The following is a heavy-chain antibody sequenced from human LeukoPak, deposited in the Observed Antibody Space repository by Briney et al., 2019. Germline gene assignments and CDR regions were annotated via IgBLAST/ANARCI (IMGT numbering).Heavy chain of an antibody. CDR1: GGSISSSNW. V-gene: IGHV4-4*02. D-gene: IGHD6-13*01. CDR2: IYHSGST. CDR3: ARGIAAAGTESMDV. J-gene: IGHJ6*03. Sequence: SETLSLTCAVSGGSISSSNWWSWVRPPPGKGLGWIGEIYHSGSTNYNPSLKSRVTISVDKSKNQFSLKLSSVTAADTAVYYCARGIAAAGTESMDVWGKGTTVTVSS.